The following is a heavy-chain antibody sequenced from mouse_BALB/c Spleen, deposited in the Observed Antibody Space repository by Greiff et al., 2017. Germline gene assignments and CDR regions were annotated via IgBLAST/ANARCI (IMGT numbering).Heavy chain of an antibody. V-gene: IGHV5-6-5*01. CDR2: ISSGGST. J-gene: IGHJ4*01. CDR3: ARGRDYGYDGEYAMDY. Sequence: EVKVVESGGGLVKPGGSLKLSCAASGFTFSSYAMSWVRQTPEKRLEWVASISSGGSTYYPDSVKGRFTISRDNARNILYLQMSSLRSEDTAMYYCARGRDYGYDGEYAMDYWGQGTSVTVSS. D-gene: IGHD2-2*01. CDR1: GFTFSSYA.